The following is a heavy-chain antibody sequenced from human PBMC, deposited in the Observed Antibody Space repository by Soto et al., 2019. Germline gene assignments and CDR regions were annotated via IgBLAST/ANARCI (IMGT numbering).Heavy chain of an antibody. J-gene: IGHJ6*02. CDR2: IYHSGST. V-gene: IGHV4-30-2*01. Sequence: TLSLTCAVSGGSISSGGYSWSWIRQPPGKGLEWIGYIYHSGSTYYNPSLKSRVTISVDRSKNQFSLKLSSVTAADTAVYYCARGPDVLRYFDWTYYYGMDVWGQGTTVTVSS. D-gene: IGHD3-9*01. CDR1: GGSISSGGYS. CDR3: ARGPDVLRYFDWTYYYGMDV.